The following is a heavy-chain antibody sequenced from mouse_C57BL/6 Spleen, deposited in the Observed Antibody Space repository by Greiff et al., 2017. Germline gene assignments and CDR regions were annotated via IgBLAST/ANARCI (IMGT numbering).Heavy chain of an antibody. CDR2: IYPGDGDT. CDR3: ARYLGSVRDYYAMDY. J-gene: IGHJ4*01. V-gene: IGHV1-80*01. D-gene: IGHD1-2*01. CDR1: GYAFSSYW. Sequence: QVQLKESGAELVKPGASVKISCKASGYAFSSYWMNWVKQRPGKGLEWIGQIYPGDGDTNYNGKFKGKATLTADKSSSTAYMQLSSLTSEDSAVXFCARYLGSVRDYYAMDYWGQGTSVTVSS.